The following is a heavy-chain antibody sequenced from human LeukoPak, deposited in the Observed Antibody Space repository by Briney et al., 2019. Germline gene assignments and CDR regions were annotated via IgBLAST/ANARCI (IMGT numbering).Heavy chain of an antibody. CDR2: IYYSGST. CDR3: ARDRTIFGVVTPVGHDAFDI. Sequence: SETLSLTCTVSGGSISSYYWSWIRQPPGKGLEWIGYIYYSGSTNYNPSLKSRLTISVDTSKNQFSLKLSSVTAADTAVYYCARDRTIFGVVTPVGHDAFDIWGQGTMVTVSS. CDR1: GGSISSYY. D-gene: IGHD3-3*01. J-gene: IGHJ3*02. V-gene: IGHV4-59*01.